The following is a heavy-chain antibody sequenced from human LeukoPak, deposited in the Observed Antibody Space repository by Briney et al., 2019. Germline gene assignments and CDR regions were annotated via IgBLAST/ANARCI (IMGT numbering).Heavy chain of an antibody. J-gene: IGHJ4*02. D-gene: IGHD3-22*01. Sequence: SETLSFTCTVSGGSISSHYWSWIRQPPGKGLEWIGYIYYSGSTNYNPSLKSRVTISVDTSKNQFSLKLSSVTAADTAVYYCAREKEGSGYDYWGQGTLVTVSS. CDR1: GGSISSHY. CDR2: IYYSGST. V-gene: IGHV4-59*11. CDR3: AREKEGSGYDY.